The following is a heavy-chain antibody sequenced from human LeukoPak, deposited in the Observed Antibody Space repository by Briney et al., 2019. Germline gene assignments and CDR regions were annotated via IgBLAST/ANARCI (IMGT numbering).Heavy chain of an antibody. D-gene: IGHD1-1*01. CDR2: IRTSGNT. CDR1: GDSVSSGTYY. V-gene: IGHV4-61*02. CDR3: VRDWNGDYFDY. J-gene: IGHJ4*02. Sequence: SQTLSLTCIVSGDSVSSGTYYWTWLRQPAGKGLEWIGRIRTSGNTNYSPSLKSRVTISRDTSKNQFSLRLTSVTAADTAVYYCVRDWNGDYFDYWGQGTLVTVSS.